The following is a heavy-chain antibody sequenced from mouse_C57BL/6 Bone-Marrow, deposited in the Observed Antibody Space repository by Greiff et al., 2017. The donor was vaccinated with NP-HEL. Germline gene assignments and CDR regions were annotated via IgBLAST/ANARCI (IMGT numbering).Heavy chain of an antibody. CDR2: INPGSGGT. D-gene: IGHD2-1*01. Sequence: QVQLQQSGAELVRPGTSVKVSCKASGYAFTNYLIEWVKQRPGQGLEWIGVINPGSGGTNYNEKVKGKATLTADKSSSTAYMQLSSLTSEDSAVYFCARKGRFYYGNFYYAMDYWGQGTSVTVSS. CDR1: GYAFTNYL. CDR3: ARKGRFYYGNFYYAMDY. V-gene: IGHV1-54*01. J-gene: IGHJ4*01.